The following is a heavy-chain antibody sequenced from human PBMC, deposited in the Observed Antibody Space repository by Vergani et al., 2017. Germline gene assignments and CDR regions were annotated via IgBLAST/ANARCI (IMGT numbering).Heavy chain of an antibody. Sequence: QMQLVQSGPEVKKPGTSVKVSCKASGFTFTSSAVQWVRQARGQRLEWIGWIVVGSGNTNYAQKFQERVTITRDMSTSTAYMELSSLRSEDTAVYYCARGGEYCSGGSCYYFDYWGQGTLVTVSS. J-gene: IGHJ4*02. V-gene: IGHV1-58*01. CDR1: GFTFTSSA. D-gene: IGHD2-15*01. CDR3: ARGGEYCSGGSCYYFDY. CDR2: IVVGSGNT.